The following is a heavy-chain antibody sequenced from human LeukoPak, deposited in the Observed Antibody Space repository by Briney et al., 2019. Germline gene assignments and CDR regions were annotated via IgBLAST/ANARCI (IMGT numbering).Heavy chain of an antibody. CDR3: ARDRYYYDSSGYLPAFDI. CDR2: IKQDGSEK. J-gene: IGHJ3*02. V-gene: IGHV3-7*01. D-gene: IGHD3-22*01. Sequence: PGGSLRLSCAASGFTFSSYGMHWVRQAPGKGLEWVANIKQDGSEKYYVDSVKGRFTISRDNAKNSLYLQMNSLRAEDTAVYYCARDRYYYDSSGYLPAFDIWGQGTMVTVSS. CDR1: GFTFSSYG.